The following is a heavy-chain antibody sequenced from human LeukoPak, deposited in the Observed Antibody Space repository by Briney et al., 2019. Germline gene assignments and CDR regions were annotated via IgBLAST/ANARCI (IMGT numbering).Heavy chain of an antibody. V-gene: IGHV4-59*01. CDR3: ARVPPNGMVYAIPFDY. J-gene: IGHJ4*02. CDR1: GGSISSYY. D-gene: IGHD2-8*01. CDR2: IYYSGST. Sequence: YPSETLSLTCTVSGGSISSYYWSWIRQPPGKGLEWIGYIYYSGSTNYNPSLKSRVTISVDTSKNQFSLKLSSVTAADTAVYYCARVPPNGMVYAIPFDYWGQGTLVTVSS.